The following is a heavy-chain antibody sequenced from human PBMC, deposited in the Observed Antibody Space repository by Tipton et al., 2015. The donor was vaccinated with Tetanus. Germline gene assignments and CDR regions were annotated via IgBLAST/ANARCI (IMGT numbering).Heavy chain of an antibody. Sequence: TLSLTCTVSGGSISDYYWSWIRQPAGKGLEWIGRIYISGKTYYNPSLKDRVAMSVDRSKNQFSLRLSSVTAADTSVYYCARQTLSLDRLFKPPDVLDLWGQGTMVTVSS. J-gene: IGHJ3*01. CDR3: ARQTLSLDRLFKPPDVLDL. CDR1: GGSISDYY. D-gene: IGHD1-1*01. CDR2: IYISGKT. V-gene: IGHV4-4*07.